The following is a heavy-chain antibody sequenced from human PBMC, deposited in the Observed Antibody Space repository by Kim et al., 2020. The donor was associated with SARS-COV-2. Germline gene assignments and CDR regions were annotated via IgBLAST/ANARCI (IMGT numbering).Heavy chain of an antibody. CDR3: ARDRYYYGSGSLYYYYYGMDV. Sequence: GGSLRLSCAASGFTFSSYDMHWVRQAPGKGLEWVSAIGTAGDTYYPGSVKGRFTISRENANNSLYLQMNSLRAGDTAVYYCARDRYYYGSGSLYYYYYGMDVWGQGTTVTVSS. D-gene: IGHD3-10*01. CDR2: IGTAGDT. V-gene: IGHV3-13*01. CDR1: GFTFSSYD. J-gene: IGHJ6*02.